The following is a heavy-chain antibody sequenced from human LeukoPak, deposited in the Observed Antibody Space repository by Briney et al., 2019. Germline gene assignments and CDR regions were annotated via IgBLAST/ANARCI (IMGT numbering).Heavy chain of an antibody. V-gene: IGHV3-23*01. Sequence: PGGSLRLSCAASGFTFSVYAMRWVRQAPGKGLEWVSAISGSGGSTYYAASVKCRFTISRDNTKNTLYLQMNSLRAVDTAVYYCAKTRHCSGGSCYPDYWGQGTLVTVSS. CDR1: GFTFSVYA. CDR3: AKTRHCSGGSCYPDY. D-gene: IGHD2-15*01. CDR2: ISGSGGST. J-gene: IGHJ4*02.